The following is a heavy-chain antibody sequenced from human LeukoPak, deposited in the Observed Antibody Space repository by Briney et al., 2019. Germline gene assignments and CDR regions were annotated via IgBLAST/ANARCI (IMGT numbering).Heavy chain of an antibody. CDR2: IIPIFGTA. CDR3: ARVSDTATVTGYWYFHL. D-gene: IGHD5-18*01. J-gene: IGHJ2*01. V-gene: IGHV1-69*05. Sequence: SEKVSCKASGGTFSSYAISWVRQAPGQGLEWMGGIIPIFGTANYAQKFQGRVTITTDESTSTAYMELSSLRSKDTAVYYCARVSDTATVTGYWYFHLWARGTLVTVSS. CDR1: GGTFSSYA.